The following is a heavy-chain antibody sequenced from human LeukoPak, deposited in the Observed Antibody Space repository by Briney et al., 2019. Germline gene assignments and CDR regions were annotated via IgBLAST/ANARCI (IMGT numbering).Heavy chain of an antibody. J-gene: IGHJ6*02. V-gene: IGHV4-39*01. D-gene: IGHD3-10*01. Sequence: PSETLSLTCSVSGGAITSSSYYWGWIRQLPGKGLEWIGSFYHYSGGTYYNPSFKSRVTISVDTSKNQFSLKLSSVAATDTAVYYCARISGPCYYAMDVWGQGTAVTVSS. CDR2: FYHYSGGT. CDR3: ARISGPCYYAMDV. CDR1: GGAITSSSYY.